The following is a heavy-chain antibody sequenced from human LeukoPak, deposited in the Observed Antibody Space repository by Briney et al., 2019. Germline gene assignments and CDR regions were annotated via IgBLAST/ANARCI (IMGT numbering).Heavy chain of an antibody. Sequence: SVKVSCKASGGTSSSYAISWVRQAPGQGLEWMGGIIPIFGTANYAQKFQGRVTITADKSTSTAYMELSSLRSEDTAVYYCASMLTPPRYDSSGYVNWFDPWGQGTLVTVSS. CDR1: GGTSSSYA. CDR3: ASMLTPPRYDSSGYVNWFDP. D-gene: IGHD3-22*01. CDR2: IIPIFGTA. J-gene: IGHJ5*02. V-gene: IGHV1-69*06.